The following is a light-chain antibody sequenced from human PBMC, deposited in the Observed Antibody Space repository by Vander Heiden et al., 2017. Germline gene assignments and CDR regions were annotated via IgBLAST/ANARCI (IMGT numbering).Light chain of an antibody. CDR2: GAT. V-gene: IGKV3-20*01. J-gene: IGKJ2*01. CDR1: QSVSTY. CDR3: QQYGSSWYT. Sequence: VVLTQSPGTLSLSPGERATLSCRDSQSVSTYLGWYQQKPDQTPRLLIYGATSRATGIPDRFSGSGSGTDFTLTISRLEPEDFAVYYCQQYGSSWYTFGQGTKLEIK.